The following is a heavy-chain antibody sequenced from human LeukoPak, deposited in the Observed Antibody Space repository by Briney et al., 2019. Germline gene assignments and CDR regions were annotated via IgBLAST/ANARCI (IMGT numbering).Heavy chain of an antibody. D-gene: IGHD6-19*01. V-gene: IGHV4-59*01. CDR1: GGSISSYY. J-gene: IGHJ3*02. CDR3: ARSEWLVRDDAFDI. CDR2: IYYSGST. Sequence: SETLSLTCTVSGGSISSYYWSWIRQPPGKGLEWIGYIYYSGSTNYNPSLKSRVTISVDTSKNQFSLKLSSVTAADTAVYYCARSEWLVRDDAFDIWGQGTMVTVSS.